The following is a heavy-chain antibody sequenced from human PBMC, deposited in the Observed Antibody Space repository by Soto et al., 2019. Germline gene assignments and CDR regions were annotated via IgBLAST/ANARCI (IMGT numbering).Heavy chain of an antibody. V-gene: IGHV1-18*01. CDR2: ISAHNGNT. Sequence: QVHLVQSRAHPTKPGASVKVSCKGSGYDFTTYGITWVRQAPGQGLEWMAWISAHNGNTDYAQKLQGRVTVTRDTSTSTAYMELRSLRSDDTAVYYCARGRYGDYWGQGALVTVSS. J-gene: IGHJ4*02. CDR3: ARGRYGDY. D-gene: IGHD1-1*01. CDR1: GYDFTTYG.